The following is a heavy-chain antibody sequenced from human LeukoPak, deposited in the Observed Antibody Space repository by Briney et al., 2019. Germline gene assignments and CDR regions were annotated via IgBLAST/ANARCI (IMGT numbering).Heavy chain of an antibody. Sequence: GGSLRLSCAASGFTFSGSAMHWVRQASGKGLEWVGRIRSKANSYATAYAASVKGRSTISRDDSKNTAYLQMNSLKTEDTAVYYCTRLSPRYSYGGSGDYWGQGTLVTVSS. CDR1: GFTFSGSA. CDR2: IRSKANSYAT. V-gene: IGHV3-73*01. CDR3: TRLSPRYSYGGSGDY. J-gene: IGHJ4*02. D-gene: IGHD5-18*01.